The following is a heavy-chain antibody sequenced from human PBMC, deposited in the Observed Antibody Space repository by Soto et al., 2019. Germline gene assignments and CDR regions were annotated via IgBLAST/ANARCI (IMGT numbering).Heavy chain of an antibody. J-gene: IGHJ4*02. CDR3: VRNLGYCSSGACYTVLDY. V-gene: IGHV3-7*02. Sequence: EVQLVESGGGLVQPGGSLRLSCAASGFTFSRYWMNWVRQAPGKGLEWVANIKVDGSEKNYGDSVTGRFTISRDNAKNSLFLQMNSLRADDTAIYYCVRNLGYCSSGACYTVLDYWGQGTLVTVSS. CDR1: GFTFSRYW. CDR2: IKVDGSEK. D-gene: IGHD2-15*01.